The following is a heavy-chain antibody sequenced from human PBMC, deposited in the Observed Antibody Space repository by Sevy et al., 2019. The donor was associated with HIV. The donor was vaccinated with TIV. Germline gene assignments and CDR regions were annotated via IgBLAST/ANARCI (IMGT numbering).Heavy chain of an antibody. J-gene: IGHJ4*02. CDR3: ARGLLWNYFDY. D-gene: IGHD3-16*01. V-gene: IGHV3-30*03. CDR1: GFTFSSYG. CDR2: ISYDGSNK. Sequence: GGSLRLSCSASGFTFSSYGMHWVRQAPGKGLEWVAVISYDGSNKYYADSVKGRFTISRDNSKNTLYLQMNSLRAEDTAVYYCARGLLWNYFDYWGQGTLVTVSS.